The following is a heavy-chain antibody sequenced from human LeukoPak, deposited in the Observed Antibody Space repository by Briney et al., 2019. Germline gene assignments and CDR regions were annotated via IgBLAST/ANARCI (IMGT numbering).Heavy chain of an antibody. CDR1: GFTFSSYG. J-gene: IGHJ4*02. V-gene: IGHV3-23*01. D-gene: IGHD2-2*01. CDR2: ISGSGGST. Sequence: GGSLRLSCVASGFTFSSYGISWVRQAPAKGLEWVSAISGSGGSTYYADSVKGRFTISRDNSKNTLYLQMNSLRAEDTAVYYCAKDRVGYCSSTSCYAGDYWGQGTLVTVSS. CDR3: AKDRVGYCSSTSCYAGDY.